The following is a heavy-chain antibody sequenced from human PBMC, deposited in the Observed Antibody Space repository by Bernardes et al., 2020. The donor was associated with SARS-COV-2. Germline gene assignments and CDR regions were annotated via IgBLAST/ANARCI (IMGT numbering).Heavy chain of an antibody. J-gene: IGHJ2*01. D-gene: IGHD2-8*01. CDR2: INYSGST. Sequence: SQTLSLTCAVNGGSLSGYYWNRIRQPPAKGLEWIGEINYSGSTNYNPSLQSRVTISVDTSKNQFSLKLTSVTAADTAVYYGTRAVWCMWYFDLWGRGTLVTVSS. V-gene: IGHV4-34*01. CDR3: TRAVWCMWYFDL. CDR1: GGSLSGYY.